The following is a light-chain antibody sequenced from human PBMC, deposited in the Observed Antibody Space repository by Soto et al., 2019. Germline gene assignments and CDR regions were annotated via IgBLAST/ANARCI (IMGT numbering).Light chain of an antibody. CDR3: QQFSSRSST. Sequence: DIQLTQSPSTLSASVGERVTITCRASQSVSNWLAWYQQKPGKAPTLLIYKASILESGVPARFGGSGSETDFTLSINSLEPDDFGTYSCQQFSSRSSTFGQGTTLEIK. CDR2: KAS. CDR1: QSVSNW. V-gene: IGKV1-5*03. J-gene: IGKJ2*01.